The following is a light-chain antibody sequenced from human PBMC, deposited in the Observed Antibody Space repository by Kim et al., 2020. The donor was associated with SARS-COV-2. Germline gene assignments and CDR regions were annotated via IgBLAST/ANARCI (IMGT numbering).Light chain of an antibody. CDR2: GAS. CDR3: QQYKTDPYT. J-gene: IGKJ2*01. V-gene: IGKV1-5*01. CDR1: QYLATW. Sequence: SASVGDTVSITCRASQYLATWVAWYQQRPGMAPKVLMYGASRLESGVPSRFSGSGSGTEFTLTISSLQPDDFVTYYCQQYKTDPYTFGQGTKLEI.